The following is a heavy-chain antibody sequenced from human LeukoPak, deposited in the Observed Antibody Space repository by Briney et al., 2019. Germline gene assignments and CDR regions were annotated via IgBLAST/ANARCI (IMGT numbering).Heavy chain of an antibody. CDR3: ARGRGGYYAGY. D-gene: IGHD3-22*01. CDR1: GGSFSGYY. Sequence: PSETLSLTCAVYGGSFSGYYWSGIRQPPGKGLEWIGEINHSGSTNYNPSLKSRVTISVDTSKNQFSLKLSSVTAADTAVYYCARGRGGYYAGYWGQGTLVTVSS. CDR2: INHSGST. V-gene: IGHV4-34*01. J-gene: IGHJ4*02.